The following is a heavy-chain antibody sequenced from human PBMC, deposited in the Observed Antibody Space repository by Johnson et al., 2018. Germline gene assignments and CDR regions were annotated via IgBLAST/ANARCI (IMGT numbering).Heavy chain of an antibody. CDR1: GFTFSSYG. V-gene: IGHV3-30*18. D-gene: IGHD6-19*01. CDR2: ISYDGSNK. Sequence: QVQLVESGGGVVQPGRSLRLSCAASGFTFSSYGMHWVRQAPGKGLEWVAVISYDGSNKYYEDSVKGRFTISRDNSKNTLYLQMNSLRPEDTAVYYCAKDRSYAAVAAGYMDVWGKGTTVTVSS. J-gene: IGHJ6*03. CDR3: AKDRSYAAVAAGYMDV.